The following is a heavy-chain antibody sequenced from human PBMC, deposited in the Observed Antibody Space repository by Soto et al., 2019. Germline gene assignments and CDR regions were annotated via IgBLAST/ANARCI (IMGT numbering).Heavy chain of an antibody. Sequence: PGGSLRRSCAASGFTFSSDSMNWVRQAPGKGLERMSYISTTSSSIYYADSVKGRFTISRDNGKNSLFLQMNSLRDEDTAVYYCARKGVAFDYWGQGALVTVSS. D-gene: IGHD3-3*01. J-gene: IGHJ4*02. CDR3: ARKGVAFDY. CDR2: ISTTSSSI. V-gene: IGHV3-48*02. CDR1: GFTFSSDS.